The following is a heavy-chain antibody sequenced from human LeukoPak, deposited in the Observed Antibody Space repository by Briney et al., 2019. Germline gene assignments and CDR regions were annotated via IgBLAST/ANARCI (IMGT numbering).Heavy chain of an antibody. CDR3: AKRTSTSGTTSAFDI. CDR2: ISGSGGST. CDR1: GFTFSSYA. V-gene: IGHV3-23*01. D-gene: IGHD1-1*01. Sequence: GGSLRLSCAASGFTFSSYAMSWVRQAPGKGLEWVSAISGSGGSTYYADSVRGRFTISRDNSKNTLHLQMNSLRAEDTAVYYCAKRTSTSGTTSAFDIWGQGTMVTVSS. J-gene: IGHJ3*02.